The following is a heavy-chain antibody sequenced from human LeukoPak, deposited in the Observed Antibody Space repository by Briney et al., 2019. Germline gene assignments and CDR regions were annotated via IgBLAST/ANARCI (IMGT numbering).Heavy chain of an antibody. CDR1: GFTLKTFK. CDR3: ARVRRDGYYFDS. V-gene: IGHV3-21*06. D-gene: IGHD5-24*01. Sequence: GGSLRLSCVVSGFTLKTFKMNWVRQAPGKGLEWVSSISSDGTYRSYADPVKGRFTSSGDNAKSSLYLEMNSLRVEDTGVYYCARVRRDGYYFDSWGQGTLLTVSS. J-gene: IGHJ4*02. CDR2: ISSDGTYR.